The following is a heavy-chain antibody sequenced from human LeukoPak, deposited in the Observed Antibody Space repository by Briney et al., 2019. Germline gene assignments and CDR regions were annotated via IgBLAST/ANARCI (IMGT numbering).Heavy chain of an antibody. CDR3: ASVVVVVATRDLDY. J-gene: IGHJ4*02. Sequence: PGGSLRLSCAASGFTFSSYAMSWVRQAPGKGLEWVSAISGSGGSTYYADSVKGRFTISRDNSKNTLYLQMNSLRAEDTAVYYCASVVVVVATRDLDYWGQGTLVTVSS. V-gene: IGHV3-23*01. CDR2: ISGSGGST. D-gene: IGHD2-15*01. CDR1: GFTFSSYA.